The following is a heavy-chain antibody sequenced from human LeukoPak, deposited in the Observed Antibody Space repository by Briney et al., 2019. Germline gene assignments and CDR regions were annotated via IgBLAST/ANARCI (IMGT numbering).Heavy chain of an antibody. J-gene: IGHJ4*02. CDR3: ARGRELLLSPLDY. CDR1: GYTFTSYG. CDR2: INPSGGST. D-gene: IGHD2/OR15-2a*01. V-gene: IGHV1-46*01. Sequence: ASVKVSCKASGYTFTSYGINWVRQAPGQGLEWMGIINPSGGSTSYAQKFQGRVTMTRDMSTSTVYMELSSLRSEDTAVYYCARGRELLLSPLDYWGQGTLVTVSS.